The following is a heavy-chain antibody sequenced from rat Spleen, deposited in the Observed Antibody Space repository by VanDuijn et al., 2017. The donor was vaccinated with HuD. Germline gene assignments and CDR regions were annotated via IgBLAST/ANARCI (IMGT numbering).Heavy chain of an antibody. CDR3: PRESKFEPLSC. CDR1: DYSITSDY. V-gene: IGHV3-1*01. Sequence: EVQLQESGPGLVKPSQSLSLTCSVTDYSITSDYWGWVRKFPGNKMEWIGHINYSGFTSYNPSLKSRVSITRDTSKNQFFLHLNSVLTEDTYTYYVPRESKFEPLSCWGQGLVVTVSS. CDR2: INYSGFT. D-gene: IGHD1-12*01. J-gene: IGHJ2*01.